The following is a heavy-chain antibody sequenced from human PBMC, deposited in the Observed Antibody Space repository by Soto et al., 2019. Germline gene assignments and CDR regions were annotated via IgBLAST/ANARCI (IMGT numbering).Heavy chain of an antibody. CDR1: GRSITSYY. J-gene: IGHJ6*02. Sequence: QVVLQESGPGLVKPSETLSLTCSVSGRSITSYYWSWVRQPPGKGLEWIGYIYDNGITSQNPSLKSRVTMSADTSQNQFSLKLTSVTGADTAVYFCARDGDGRMTTNPYYYNGMDVWGPGTTVTVSS. CDR2: IYDNGIT. CDR3: ARDGDGRMTTNPYYYNGMDV. V-gene: IGHV4-59*12. D-gene: IGHD4-4*01.